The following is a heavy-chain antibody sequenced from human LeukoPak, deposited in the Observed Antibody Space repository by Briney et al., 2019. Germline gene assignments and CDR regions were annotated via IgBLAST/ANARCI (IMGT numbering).Heavy chain of an antibody. J-gene: IGHJ6*03. CDR1: GFTFSSYS. D-gene: IGHD2-8*01. Sequence: GGSLRLSCAASGFTFSSYSMNWVRQAPGKGLEWVSSISSSSSYIYYADSVKGRFTISRDNAKNSLYLQMNSLRAEDTAVYYCARALISHYYYYMDVWGKGTTVTVSS. V-gene: IGHV3-21*01. CDR3: ARALISHYYYYMDV. CDR2: ISSSSSYI.